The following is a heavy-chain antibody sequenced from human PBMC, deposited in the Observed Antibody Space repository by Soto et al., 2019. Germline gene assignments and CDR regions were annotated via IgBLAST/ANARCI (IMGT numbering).Heavy chain of an antibody. V-gene: IGHV4-59*01. Sequence: QVQLQESGPGLVKPSETLSLTCTVSGGSISSYYWSWIRQPPGKGLEWIGYMYNTGTTVYNPSLTSRVTISVDTSKDQFSLKLTAVTAADTAVYYCARDLWGYCGTDCYPRDVWGQGTTVTVSS. CDR3: ARDLWGYCGTDCYPRDV. CDR2: MYNTGTT. CDR1: GGSISSYY. J-gene: IGHJ6*02. D-gene: IGHD2-21*02.